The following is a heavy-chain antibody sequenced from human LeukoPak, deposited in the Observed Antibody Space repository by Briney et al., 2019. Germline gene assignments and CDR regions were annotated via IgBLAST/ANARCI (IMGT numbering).Heavy chain of an antibody. CDR1: GGSISSYY. J-gene: IGHJ3*02. CDR2: IYYSGST. Sequence: PSETLSLTCTVSGGSISSYYWTWIRQPPGKGLEWIGYIYYSGSTNYNPSLKSRVTISVDASRKHFSLKLNSVTAGDTAVYYCARRMKLAAKGDAFDIWGQGTMVTVSS. V-gene: IGHV4-59*08. CDR3: ARRMKLAAKGDAFDI. D-gene: IGHD2-15*01.